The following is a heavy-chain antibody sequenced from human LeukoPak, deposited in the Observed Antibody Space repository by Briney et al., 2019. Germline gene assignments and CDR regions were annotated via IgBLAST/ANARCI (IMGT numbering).Heavy chain of an antibody. CDR1: GFTFSSYA. Sequence: GGSLRLSCAASGFTFSSYAMSWVRQAPGKGLEWVSATSSSDAGTYHADSVRGRFTISRDNSKNTLYLQMNSLRAEDAAVYFCAKAPVTSCRGAYCYPFDSWGQGTLVTVSS. CDR2: TSSSDAGT. D-gene: IGHD2-21*01. J-gene: IGHJ4*02. V-gene: IGHV3-23*01. CDR3: AKAPVTSCRGAYCYPFDS.